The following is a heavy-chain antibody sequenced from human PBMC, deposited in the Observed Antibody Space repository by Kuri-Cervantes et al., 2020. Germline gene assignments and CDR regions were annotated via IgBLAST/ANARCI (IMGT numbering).Heavy chain of an antibody. CDR3: ARELADFSYFDY. Sequence: GESLKISCAASGFTFSSYAMHWVRQAPGKGLEWVAVISYDGSNKYYADSVKGRFTISRDNSKNTLYLQMNSRRAEDTAVYYCARELADFSYFDYWGQGTLVTVSS. J-gene: IGHJ4*02. V-gene: IGHV3-30-3*01. CDR2: ISYDGSNK. D-gene: IGHD2/OR15-2a*01. CDR1: GFTFSSYA.